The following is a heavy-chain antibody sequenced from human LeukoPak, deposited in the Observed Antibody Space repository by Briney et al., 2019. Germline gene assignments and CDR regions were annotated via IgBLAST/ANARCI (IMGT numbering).Heavy chain of an antibody. J-gene: IGHJ4*02. D-gene: IGHD6-6*01. CDR3: ARRGMKQLAPDY. V-gene: IGHV3-11*01. Sequence: GGSLRLSCAASGFTFSDYYMSWIRQAPGKGLEWVSYISGTGYTIYYSDSVKGRFTISRDNAKNSLYLQMNSLRAEDTAVYYCARRGMKQLAPDYWGQGTLVTVSS. CDR2: ISGTGYTI. CDR1: GFTFSDYY.